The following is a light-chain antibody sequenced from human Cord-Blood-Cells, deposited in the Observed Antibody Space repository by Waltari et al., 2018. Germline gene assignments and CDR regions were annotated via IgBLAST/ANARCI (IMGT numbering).Light chain of an antibody. CDR3: QQYYSTLT. CDR1: QSVLYSSNNKNY. CDR2: WAS. J-gene: IGKJ4*01. V-gene: IGKV4-1*01. Sequence: DIVMSQSPDSLAVSLGERATINCQSSQSVLYSSNNKNYLAWYQQKPGQPPKLLIYWASTRESGVPTRFSGSGSGTDFTLTISSLQAEDVAVYYCQQYYSTLTFGGGTKVEIK.